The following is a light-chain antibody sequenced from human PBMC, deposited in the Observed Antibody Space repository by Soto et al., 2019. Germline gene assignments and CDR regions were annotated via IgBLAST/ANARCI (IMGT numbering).Light chain of an antibody. CDR2: DVS. J-gene: IGLJ2*01. V-gene: IGLV2-14*01. Sequence: QSALTQPASVSGSPGPSITISCTGTSSDVSGYNYVSWYQQHPGKAPKLIIYDVSNRPSGVSNRFSGSKSGNTASLTISGLQAEDEADYYCTSYTSSSTLVVFGGGTQLTVL. CDR1: SSDVSGYNY. CDR3: TSYTSSSTLVV.